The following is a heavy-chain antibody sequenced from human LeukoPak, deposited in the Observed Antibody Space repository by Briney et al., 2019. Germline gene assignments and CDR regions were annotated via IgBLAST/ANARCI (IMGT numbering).Heavy chain of an antibody. V-gene: IGHV3-23*01. J-gene: IGHJ5*02. CDR1: GFTFSSYA. Sequence: GGSLRLSCAASGFTFSSYAMSWVRQAPGKGLEWVSAISGSGGSTYYADSVKGRFTISRDNSKNTLYLQMNSLRAEDTAVYYCAKGQVRYCSSTSCPNWFDPWGQGTLVTVSS. D-gene: IGHD2-2*01. CDR2: ISGSGGST. CDR3: AKGQVRYCSSTSCPNWFDP.